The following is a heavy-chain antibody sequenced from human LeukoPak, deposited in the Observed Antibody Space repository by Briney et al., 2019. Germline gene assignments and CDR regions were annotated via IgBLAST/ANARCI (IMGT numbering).Heavy chain of an antibody. CDR3: ATYSSSNAREFQY. J-gene: IGHJ1*01. CDR1: GFTFSTYW. Sequence: GGSLRLSCGASGFTFSTYWMSWVRQAPGKGLEWVANTKKDGSEKYYVDSVKGRFTISRDNAKNSLYLQMNSLRAEDTAVYYCATYSSSNAREFQYWGQGTLVTVSS. CDR2: TKKDGSEK. V-gene: IGHV3-7*01. D-gene: IGHD2-2*01.